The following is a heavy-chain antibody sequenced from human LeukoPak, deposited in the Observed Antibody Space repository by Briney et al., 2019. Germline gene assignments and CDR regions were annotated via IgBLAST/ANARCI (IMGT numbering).Heavy chain of an antibody. V-gene: IGHV3-15*01. Sequence: NPGGSLRLSCAASGFTFSNAWMSWVRQAPGKGLEWVGRIKSKTDGGTTDYAAPVKGRFTISRDDSKNTLYLQMNSLKTEDTAVYHCTTFLFRRIAVARDEWFSPEHWGQGTLVAVSS. D-gene: IGHD6-19*01. CDR3: TTFLFRRIAVARDEWFSPEH. CDR2: IKSKTDGGTT. J-gene: IGHJ4*02. CDR1: GFTFSNAW.